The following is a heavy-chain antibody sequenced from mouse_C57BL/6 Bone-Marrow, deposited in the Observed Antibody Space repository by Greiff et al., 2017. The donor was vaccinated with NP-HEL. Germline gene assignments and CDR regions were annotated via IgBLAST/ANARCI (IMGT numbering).Heavy chain of an antibody. CDR3: ARGVYYGSSPDY. D-gene: IGHD1-1*01. V-gene: IGHV5-16*01. J-gene: IGHJ2*01. CDR1: GFTFSDYY. CDR2: INYDGSST. Sequence: EVQLVESEGGLVQPGSSMKLSCTASGFTFSDYYMAWVRQVPEKGLEWVANINYDGSSTYYLDSLKSRFIISRDNAKNILYLQMSSLKSEDTATYYCARGVYYGSSPDYWDQGTTLTVSS.